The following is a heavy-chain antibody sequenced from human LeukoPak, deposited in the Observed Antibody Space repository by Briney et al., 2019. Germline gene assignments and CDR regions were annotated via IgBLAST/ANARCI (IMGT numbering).Heavy chain of an antibody. Sequence: GGSLRLSCAASGFTFSSYAMSWVRQAPGKGLEWVSAISGSGGSTYYADSVKGRFTISRDNSKNTLYLQMNSLRAEDTAVYYCAKSIAVAGGQMAYYFDYWGQGTLVTVSS. J-gene: IGHJ4*02. D-gene: IGHD6-19*01. CDR1: GFTFSSYA. CDR3: AKSIAVAGGQMAYYFDY. CDR2: ISGSGGST. V-gene: IGHV3-23*01.